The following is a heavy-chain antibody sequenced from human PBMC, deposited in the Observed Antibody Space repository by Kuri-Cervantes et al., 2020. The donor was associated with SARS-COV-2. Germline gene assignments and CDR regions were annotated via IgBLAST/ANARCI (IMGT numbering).Heavy chain of an antibody. J-gene: IGHJ4*02. CDR1: GYTFTSYD. Sequence: ASVKVSCKASGYTFTSYDINWARQAPGQGLEWMRWMNPNSGNTGYAQKFQGRVTITRNTSISTAYMELSSLRSEDTAVYYCARVYGGPLDYWGQGTLVTVSS. D-gene: IGHD4-23*01. CDR2: MNPNSGNT. V-gene: IGHV1-8*03. CDR3: ARVYGGPLDY.